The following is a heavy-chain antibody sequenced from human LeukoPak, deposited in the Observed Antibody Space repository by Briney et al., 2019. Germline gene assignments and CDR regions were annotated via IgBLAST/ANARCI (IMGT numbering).Heavy chain of an antibody. Sequence: GASVKVSCKASGYTFTSYDINWVRQATGQGLEWMGWMNPNSGNTGYAQKFQGRVTMTRNTSISTAYMELSSLRSEDTAVYYCARDYPDGGGGRYFDWLPVFWGQGTLVTVSS. D-gene: IGHD3-9*01. CDR3: ARDYPDGGGGRYFDWLPVF. CDR2: MNPNSGNT. V-gene: IGHV1-8*01. J-gene: IGHJ4*02. CDR1: GYTFTSYD.